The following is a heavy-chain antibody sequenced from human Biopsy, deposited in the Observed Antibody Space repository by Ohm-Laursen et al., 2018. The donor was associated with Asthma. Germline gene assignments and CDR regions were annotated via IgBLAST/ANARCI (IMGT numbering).Heavy chain of an antibody. J-gene: IGHJ6*02. Sequence: GTLSLTCSMYGLSSSGYYWTWIRQPPGKGLEWIGESDHRGNTNINPPLKSRITISKKKTANEFSLKMRHVAAADTAIYYCARGPEWSGLDIWGQGTTVTVSS. CDR2: SDHRGNT. CDR3: ARGPEWSGLDI. CDR1: GLSSSGYY. D-gene: IGHD3-3*01. V-gene: IGHV4-34*01.